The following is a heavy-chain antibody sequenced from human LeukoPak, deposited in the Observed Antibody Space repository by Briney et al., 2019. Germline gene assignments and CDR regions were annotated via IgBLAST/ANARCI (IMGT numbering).Heavy chain of an antibody. J-gene: IGHJ1*01. V-gene: IGHV1-8*01. CDR1: GYTFTSYD. D-gene: IGHD3-22*01. CDR3: ARGLRDSSGREYFQH. Sequence: ASVKVSCKASGYTFTSYDINWVRQATGQGLEWMGWMNPNSGNTGYAQKFQGRVTMTRNTSISTAYMELSSQRSEDTAVYYCARGLRDSSGREYFQHWGQGTLVTVSS. CDR2: MNPNSGNT.